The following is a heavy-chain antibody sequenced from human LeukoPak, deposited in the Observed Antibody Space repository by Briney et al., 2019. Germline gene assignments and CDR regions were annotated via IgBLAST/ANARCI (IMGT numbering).Heavy chain of an antibody. Sequence: ASVKVSCKASGYTFTSYGISWVRQAPGQGLEWMGWISAYNGNTNYAQKFQGRVTMTRDTSISTAYMELSRLRSDDTAVYYCARVEYSSSRYPKTNAFDIWGQGTMVTVSS. CDR3: ARVEYSSSRYPKTNAFDI. V-gene: IGHV1-18*01. J-gene: IGHJ3*02. CDR1: GYTFTSYG. CDR2: ISAYNGNT. D-gene: IGHD6-6*01.